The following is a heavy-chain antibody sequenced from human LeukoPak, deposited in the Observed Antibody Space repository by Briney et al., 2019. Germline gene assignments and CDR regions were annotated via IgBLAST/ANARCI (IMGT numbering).Heavy chain of an antibody. CDR1: GGSISGYY. CDR2: IHNSGST. Sequence: PSETLSLTCTVSGGSISGYYWSWIRQPPGKGLEWIGYIHNSGSTTYNPSLKSRVTISVDTSKNQFSLRLRSVTAVDTAVYYCARDGLQGSILWGQGTLVTVSS. D-gene: IGHD4-11*01. J-gene: IGHJ4*02. V-gene: IGHV4-59*01. CDR3: ARDGLQGSIL.